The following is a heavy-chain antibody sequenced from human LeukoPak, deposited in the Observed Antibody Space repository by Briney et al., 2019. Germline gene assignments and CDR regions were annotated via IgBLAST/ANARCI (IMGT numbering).Heavy chain of an antibody. V-gene: IGHV3-33*08. CDR3: ARGSGNYYTRFDY. D-gene: IGHD3-10*01. CDR1: GFPFSSYW. J-gene: IGHJ4*02. CDR2: IWYDGSNK. Sequence: GGSLRLSCVASGFPFSSYWMTWVRQAPGKGLEWVAVIWYDGSNKYYADSVKGRFTISRDNSKNTLYLQMNSLRAEDTALYYCARGSGNYYTRFDYWGQGTLVTVSS.